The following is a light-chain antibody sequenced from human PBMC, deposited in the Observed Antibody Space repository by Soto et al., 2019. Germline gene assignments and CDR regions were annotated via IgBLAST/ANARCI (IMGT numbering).Light chain of an antibody. CDR2: DAS. V-gene: IGKV3-11*01. CDR3: QQRNSWPLT. Sequence: EIVLTQSPATLSLSPGERATLSCRASQSVSNSLAWYQHKPGQAPRLLIYDASTRATAIPARFSGSGSGTDFTLTITSLEPEDFAAYYCQQRNSWPLTFGGGTKVEIK. J-gene: IGKJ4*01. CDR1: QSVSNS.